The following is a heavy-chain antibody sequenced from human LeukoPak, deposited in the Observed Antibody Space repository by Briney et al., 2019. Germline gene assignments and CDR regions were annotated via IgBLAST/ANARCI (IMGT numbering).Heavy chain of an antibody. J-gene: IGHJ3*02. CDR3: ARGYSDYDFDAFDI. CDR1: GGTFSSYA. CDR2: IIPIFGTA. D-gene: IGHD5-12*01. V-gene: IGHV1-69*06. Sequence: GASVKVSCKASGGTFSSYAISWVRQAPGQGLEWMGGIIPIFGTANYAQKFQGRVTITADKSTSTAYMELSSLRSEDTAVYYCARGYSDYDFDAFDIWGQGTMVTVSS.